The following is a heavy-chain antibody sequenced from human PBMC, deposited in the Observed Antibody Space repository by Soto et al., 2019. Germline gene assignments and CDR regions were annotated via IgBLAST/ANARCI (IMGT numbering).Heavy chain of an antibody. CDR2: VKRKTNGGTT. CDR1: GFTFTNAW. D-gene: IGHD3-10*01. CDR3: ATCYGSGTDCQEDYLAF. Sequence: PGGSLRLSCAASGFTFTNAWMSWVRQAPGKGLEWVGRVKRKTNGGTTDYAAPVKDRFNISRDDSKKTQYLQMSNMKTEDTAVYYCATCYGSGTDCQEDYLAFWGQGTPVTVSS. J-gene: IGHJ4*02. V-gene: IGHV3-15*01.